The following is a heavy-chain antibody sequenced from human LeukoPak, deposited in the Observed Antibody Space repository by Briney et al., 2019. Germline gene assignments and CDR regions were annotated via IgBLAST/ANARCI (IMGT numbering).Heavy chain of an antibody. CDR2: INHSGST. Sequence: PSETLSLTCAVYGGSFSGYYWSWIRQPPGKGLEWIGEINHSGSTNYNPSLKSRVTISVDTSKNQFSLKLSSVTAADTAVYYCASHSSSTVTKNSDWFDPWGQGTLVTVSS. J-gene: IGHJ5*02. V-gene: IGHV4-34*01. CDR1: GGSFSGYY. D-gene: IGHD4-17*01. CDR3: ASHSSSTVTKNSDWFDP.